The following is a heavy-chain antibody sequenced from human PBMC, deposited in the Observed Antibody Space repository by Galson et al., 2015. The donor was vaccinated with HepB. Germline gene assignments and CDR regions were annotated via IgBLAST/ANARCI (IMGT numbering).Heavy chain of an antibody. J-gene: IGHJ4*02. D-gene: IGHD4-17*01. CDR3: ANHYGDYVNYFDY. V-gene: IGHV3-23*01. Sequence: LRLSCAASGFTFSSYAMSWVRQAPGKGLEWVSAISGSGGSTYYADSVKGRFTISRDNSKNTLYLQMNSLRAEDTAVYYCANHYGDYVNYFDYWGQGTLVTVSS. CDR2: ISGSGGST. CDR1: GFTFSSYA.